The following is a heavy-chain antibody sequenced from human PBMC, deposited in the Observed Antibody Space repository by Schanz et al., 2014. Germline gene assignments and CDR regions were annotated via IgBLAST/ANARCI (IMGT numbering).Heavy chain of an antibody. D-gene: IGHD3-22*01. V-gene: IGHV3-11*01. CDR3: AKDGRLPYYGTGSDFDY. CDR2: ISSSGSTI. J-gene: IGHJ4*02. CDR1: GFTFSDYY. Sequence: QVQLVESGGGVVQPGRSLRLSCAASGFTFSDYYMSWIRQAPGKGLEWVSYISSSGSTIYYADSVKGRFTISRDNLKNTVYLQMNSLRAGDTAVYYCAKDGRLPYYGTGSDFDYWGQGTLVAVSS.